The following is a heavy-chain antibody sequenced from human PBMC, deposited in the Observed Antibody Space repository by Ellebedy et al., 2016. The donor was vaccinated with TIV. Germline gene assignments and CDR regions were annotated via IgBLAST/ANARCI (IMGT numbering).Heavy chain of an antibody. V-gene: IGHV4-4*02. CDR2: IYHSGST. Sequence: SETLSLXXAVSGDSITSSNWWGWVRQPPGKGLEWVGEIYHSGSTNYNPSLKSRVTISVDTSKNQFSLKLSSVTAPDTAVYYCARHEYSGYEYFNDYWGQGTLVTVSS. J-gene: IGHJ4*02. CDR3: ARHEYSGYEYFNDY. D-gene: IGHD5-12*01. CDR1: GDSITSSNW.